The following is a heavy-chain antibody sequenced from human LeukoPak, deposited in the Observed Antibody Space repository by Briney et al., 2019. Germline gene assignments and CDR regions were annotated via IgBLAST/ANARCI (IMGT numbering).Heavy chain of an antibody. J-gene: IGHJ4*02. CDR1: GGSISSHY. CDR3: ARFSQLLYYFDS. V-gene: IGHV4-59*11. CDR2: IYHSGGT. D-gene: IGHD2-2*01. Sequence: SETLSLTYTVSGGSISSHYWSWIRQPPGNGLEWIGYIYHSGGTNYNPALKSRVTISVDKSKDQFSLELTSVTAADTAVYYCARFSQLLYYFDSWGQGTLVTVSS.